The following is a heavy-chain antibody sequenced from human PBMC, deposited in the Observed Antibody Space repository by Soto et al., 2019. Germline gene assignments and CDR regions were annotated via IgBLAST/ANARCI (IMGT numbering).Heavy chain of an antibody. CDR2: IYYSGST. CDR3: TGHYSSSWVYNY. J-gene: IGHJ4*02. V-gene: IGHV4-31*03. D-gene: IGHD6-6*01. Sequence: SETLSLTCSVSGGSITNGGHYWSWIRQRPGKGLEWIGIIYYSGSTSYHPSLKSRATISLDRSKNQFSLKLNSVTAADSAVYYCTGHYSSSWVYNYWGQGTSVTVSS. CDR1: GGSITNGGHY.